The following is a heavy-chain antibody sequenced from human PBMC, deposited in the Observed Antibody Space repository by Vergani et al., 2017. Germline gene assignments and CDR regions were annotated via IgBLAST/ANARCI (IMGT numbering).Heavy chain of an antibody. V-gene: IGHV3-30*02. J-gene: IGHJ3*02. CDR3: AKDYFDAFDI. CDR2: IRYDGNNK. D-gene: IGHD2/OR15-2a*01. CDR1: GFTFSSYG. Sequence: QVQLVESGGGVVQPGGSLRLSCAAPGFTFSSYGMHWVRQAPGKGLEWVAFIRYDGNNKYYADSVKGRFTISRDNSNNTMYLQMNSLRAEDTAVYYFAKDYFDAFDIWGQGTMVTVSS.